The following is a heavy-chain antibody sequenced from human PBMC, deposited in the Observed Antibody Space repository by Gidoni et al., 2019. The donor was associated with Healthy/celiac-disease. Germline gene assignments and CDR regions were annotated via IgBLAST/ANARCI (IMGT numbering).Heavy chain of an antibody. CDR1: GGSFSGYY. D-gene: IGHD3-3*01. V-gene: IGHV4-34*01. J-gene: IGHJ6*02. Sequence: QVQLQQWGAGLLKPSETLSLTCAVYGGSFSGYYWSWIRQPPGKGLEWIGEINHSGSTNYNPSLKSRVTISVDTSKNQFSLKLSSVTAADTAVYYCARVHITIFGTYGMDVWGQGTTVTVSS. CDR3: ARVHITIFGTYGMDV. CDR2: INHSGST.